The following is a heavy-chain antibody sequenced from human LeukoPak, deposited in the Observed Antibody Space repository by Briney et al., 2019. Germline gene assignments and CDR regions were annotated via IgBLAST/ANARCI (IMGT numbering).Heavy chain of an antibody. CDR2: IIPIFGTA. V-gene: IGHV1-69*01. J-gene: IGHJ4*02. Sequence: GSSVKVSCKASGGTFSSYAISWVRQAPGQGLEWMGGIIPIFGTANYAQKFQGRVTITADESASTAYMELSSLRSEDTAVYYCARDLFYDILTGDWGQGTLVTVSS. CDR1: GGTFSSYA. D-gene: IGHD3-9*01. CDR3: ARDLFYDILTGD.